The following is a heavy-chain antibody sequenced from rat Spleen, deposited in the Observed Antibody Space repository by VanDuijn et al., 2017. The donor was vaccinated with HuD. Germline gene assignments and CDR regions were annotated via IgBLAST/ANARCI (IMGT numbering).Heavy chain of an antibody. D-gene: IGHD1-4*01. CDR2: ISYDGSSP. V-gene: IGHV5-7*01. CDR3: ARHGYGDY. Sequence: EVQLVESGGGLVQPGRSLKLSCAASGFTFSDYNMAWVRQAPKKGLEWVATISYDGSSPYYRDSVKGRFTISRDNAKSTLYLQMDSLRSEDTATYYCARHGYGDYWGQGVMVTVSS. J-gene: IGHJ2*01. CDR1: GFTFSDYN.